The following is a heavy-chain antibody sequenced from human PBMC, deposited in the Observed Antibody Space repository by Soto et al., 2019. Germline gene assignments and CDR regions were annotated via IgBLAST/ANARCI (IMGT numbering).Heavy chain of an antibody. CDR1: GYSISSGYY. V-gene: IGHV4-38-2*01. CDR3: ARVVSGYSSSWWRDYYYYGMGV. Sequence: SETLSLTCAVSGYSISSGYYWGWIRQPPGKGLEWIGSIYHSGSTYYNPSLKSRVTISVDTSKNQFSLKLSSVTAADTAVYYCARVVSGYSSSWWRDYYYYGMGVWGQGTTVTVSS. J-gene: IGHJ6*02. CDR2: IYHSGST. D-gene: IGHD6-13*01.